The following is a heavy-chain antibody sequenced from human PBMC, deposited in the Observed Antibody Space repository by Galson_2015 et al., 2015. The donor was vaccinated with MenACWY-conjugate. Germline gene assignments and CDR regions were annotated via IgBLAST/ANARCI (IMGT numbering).Heavy chain of an antibody. J-gene: IGHJ4*02. D-gene: IGHD3-16*01. Sequence: SCKVSGYTLTELSMHWVRQAPGKGLEWMGGFDPEDGETIYAQKFQGRVTMTEDTSTDTAYMELSSLRSEDTAVYYCATGVPYDYVWGSYMPFDYWGQGTLVTVSS. CDR1: GYTLTELS. CDR3: ATGVPYDYVWGSYMPFDY. V-gene: IGHV1-24*01. CDR2: FDPEDGET.